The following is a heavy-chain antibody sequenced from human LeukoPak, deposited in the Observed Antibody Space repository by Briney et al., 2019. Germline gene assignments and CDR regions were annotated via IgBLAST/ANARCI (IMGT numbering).Heavy chain of an antibody. V-gene: IGHV3-11*01. Sequence: NPGGSLRLSCAASGFTFSDYYMSWIRQAPGKGLEWVSYISSSGSTIYYADSVKGRFTISRDNAKNSLYLQMNSLRAEDTAVYYCAKDMRSGTYYYYYMDVWGKGTTVTVSS. CDR2: ISSSGSTI. J-gene: IGHJ6*03. CDR1: GFTFSDYY. CDR3: AKDMRSGTYYYYYMDV. D-gene: IGHD3-3*01.